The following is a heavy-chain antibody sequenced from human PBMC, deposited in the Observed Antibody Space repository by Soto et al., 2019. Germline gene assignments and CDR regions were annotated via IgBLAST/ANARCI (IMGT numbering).Heavy chain of an antibody. CDR3: AHCSGGSGRYYYYGMDV. V-gene: IGHV4-31*03. Sequence: PSETLSLTCTVSGGSISSGGYYWSWIRQHPXKGLEWIGYIYYSGSTYYNPSLKSRVTISVDTSKNQFSLKLSSVTAADTAVYYCAHCSGGSGRYYYYGMDVWGQGTTVTVSS. J-gene: IGHJ6*02. CDR2: IYYSGST. D-gene: IGHD2-15*01. CDR1: GGSISSGGYY.